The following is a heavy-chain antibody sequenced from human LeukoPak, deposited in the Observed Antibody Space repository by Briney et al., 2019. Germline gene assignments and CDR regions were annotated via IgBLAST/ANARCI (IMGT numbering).Heavy chain of an antibody. Sequence: YPGGSLRLSCAASGFIFSSFAMNWVRQAPGKGLEWVSYISPTYDVYYSDSVRGRFTISRDNAKNSLYLQMNSLRDEDTAVYYCARDHNWGFDYWGQGTLVAVSS. CDR2: ISPTYDV. CDR3: ARDHNWGFDY. D-gene: IGHD7-27*01. V-gene: IGHV3-48*02. CDR1: GFIFSSFA. J-gene: IGHJ4*02.